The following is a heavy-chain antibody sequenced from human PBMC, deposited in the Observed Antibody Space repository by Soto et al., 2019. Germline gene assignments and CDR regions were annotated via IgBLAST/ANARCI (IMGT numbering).Heavy chain of an antibody. CDR3: ARARDYGSGSYPIYYFAY. CDR2: IDYSGRT. J-gene: IGHJ4*02. Sequence: SETLSLTCTVSGGSFSSSSYLWGWIRQPPGKGLEWIGRIDYSGRTNYNPSLKSRVTISVDTSKNQFSLKLSSVTAADTAVYYCARARDYGSGSYPIYYFAYWGQGTLVTVSS. V-gene: IGHV4-39*07. CDR1: GGSFSSSSYL. D-gene: IGHD3-10*01.